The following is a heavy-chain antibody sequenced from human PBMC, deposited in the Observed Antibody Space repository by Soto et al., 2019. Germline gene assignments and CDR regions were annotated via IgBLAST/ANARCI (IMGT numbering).Heavy chain of an antibody. J-gene: IGHJ6*02. CDR3: APMGV. Sequence: EVQLLESGGGLVQPGGSLSLSCAASGFSFSSYAMSWVRQAPGKGLEWVSAISGSDNSTYYADSVQGRFTISRDNAKNTLDLPLGSLRADETDVYYCAPMGVWGQGTTVTVCS. CDR2: ISGSDNST. CDR1: GFSFSSYA. V-gene: IGHV3-23*01.